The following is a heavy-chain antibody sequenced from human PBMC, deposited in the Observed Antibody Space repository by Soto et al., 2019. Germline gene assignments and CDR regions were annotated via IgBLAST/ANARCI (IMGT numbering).Heavy chain of an antibody. CDR3: ARGGIVVVPDLNWFDP. CDR2: IIPIFGTA. J-gene: IGHJ5*02. D-gene: IGHD2-2*01. V-gene: IGHV1-69*01. Sequence: QVQLVQSGAEVKKPGSSVKVSCKASGGTFSSYAISWVRQAPGQGLEWMGGIIPIFGTANYAQKFQGRVTITANESTSKAYMELSSLRSEDTAVYYCARGGIVVVPDLNWFDPWGQGTLVTVSS. CDR1: GGTFSSYA.